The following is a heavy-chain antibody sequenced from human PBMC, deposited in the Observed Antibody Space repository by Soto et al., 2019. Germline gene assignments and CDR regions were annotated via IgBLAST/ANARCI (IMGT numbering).Heavy chain of an antibody. CDR2: ISSSSSYI. V-gene: IGHV3-21*01. CDR3: ARETLCFGEFFFDY. D-gene: IGHD3-10*01. J-gene: IGHJ4*02. CDR1: GFTFSSYS. Sequence: GGSLRLSCAASGFTFSSYSMNWVRQAPGKGLEWVSSISSSSSYIYYADSVKGRFTISRDNTKNSLYLQMNSLRAEDTVVYYCARETLCFGEFFFDYWGQGTLVTVSS.